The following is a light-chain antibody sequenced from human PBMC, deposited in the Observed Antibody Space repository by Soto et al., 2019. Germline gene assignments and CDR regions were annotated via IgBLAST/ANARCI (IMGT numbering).Light chain of an antibody. CDR1: SSNIGNNA. V-gene: IGLV1-36*01. Sequence: QSVLTQPPSVSEAPRQRVTISCSGSSSNIGNNAVNWYQQLPGKAPKLLIYYDDLLPSGVSDRFSGSKSGTSASLANSGLQSEDEAEYYCAAWDDSLNGYVFGTGTKLTVL. CDR3: AAWDDSLNGYV. J-gene: IGLJ1*01. CDR2: YDD.